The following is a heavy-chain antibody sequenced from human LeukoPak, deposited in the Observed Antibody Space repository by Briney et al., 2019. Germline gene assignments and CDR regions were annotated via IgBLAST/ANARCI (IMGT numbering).Heavy chain of an antibody. CDR2: INADGSST. V-gene: IGHV3-74*01. CDR1: GLAFSRPP. D-gene: IGHD5-18*01. Sequence: PGGPRKLSCAASGLAFSRPPMIWVGQAPGKGLVWVSRINADGSSTNYADSVKGRFTISRDNAKNTLYLQMNSLRAEDTAVYYCARVGYNYDYDYWGQGTLVTVSS. CDR3: ARVGYNYDYDY. J-gene: IGHJ4*02.